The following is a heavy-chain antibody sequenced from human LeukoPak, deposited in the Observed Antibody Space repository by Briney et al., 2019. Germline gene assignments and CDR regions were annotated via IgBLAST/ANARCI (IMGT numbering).Heavy chain of an antibody. D-gene: IGHD6-19*01. CDR2: IYPGDSHT. CDR1: NYNFTNFG. Sequence: ASVKVSCKAFNYNFTNFGFTWVRQAPGQGLEWMGIIYPGDSHTTYSPSFQGQVTISADKSISTAYLQWSSLKASDTAMYYCARSGSGLTGYFDYWGQGTLVTVSS. CDR3: ARSGSGLTGYFDY. V-gene: IGHV5-51*01. J-gene: IGHJ4*02.